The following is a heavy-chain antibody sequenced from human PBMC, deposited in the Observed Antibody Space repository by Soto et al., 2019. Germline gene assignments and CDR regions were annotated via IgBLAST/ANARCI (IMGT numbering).Heavy chain of an antibody. D-gene: IGHD3-9*01. J-gene: IGHJ3*02. V-gene: IGHV1-46*01. CDR3: AREAYCYYDILTGYYNLRSDAFDI. CDR1: GYTFTSYY. Sequence: ASVKVSCKASGYTFTSYYMHWVRQAPGQGLEWMGRINPSDGSTSYAQKFQGRVTMTTDTSTSTAYMELSSLRSDDTAVYYCAREAYCYYDILTGYYNLRSDAFDIWGQGTMVTVSS. CDR2: INPSDGST.